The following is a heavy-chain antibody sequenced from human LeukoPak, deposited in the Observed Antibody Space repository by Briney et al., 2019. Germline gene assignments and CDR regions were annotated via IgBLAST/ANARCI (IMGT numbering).Heavy chain of an antibody. CDR3: AKAAPSTVVTGGYFDY. V-gene: IGHV3-74*01. CDR1: GFTFSSYW. J-gene: IGHJ4*02. Sequence: PGGSLRLSCAASGFTFSSYWMHCVRQAPGKGLVWVSRINSDGSSTSYADSVKGRYTISRDNAKNTLYLQMNSLRAEDTAVYYCAKAAPSTVVTGGYFDYWGQGTLVTVSS. D-gene: IGHD4-23*01. CDR2: INSDGSST.